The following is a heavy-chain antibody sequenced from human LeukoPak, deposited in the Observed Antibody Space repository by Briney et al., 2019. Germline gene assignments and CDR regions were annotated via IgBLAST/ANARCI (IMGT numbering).Heavy chain of an antibody. CDR3: AKDLAGSGSYSFDY. D-gene: IGHD1-26*01. CDR2: ISGSGGST. Sequence: GASLQISCAASGFTFSNYAMNWVRQAPGRGLEWVSAISGSGGSTYYADSVKGRFTISRDNSKNTLYLQMNSLRAEDTAVYYCAKDLAGSGSYSFDYWGQGTLVTVSS. V-gene: IGHV3-23*01. CDR1: GFTFSNYA. J-gene: IGHJ4*02.